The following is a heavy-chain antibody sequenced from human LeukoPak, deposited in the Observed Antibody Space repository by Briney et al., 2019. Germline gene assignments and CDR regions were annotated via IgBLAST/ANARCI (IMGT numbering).Heavy chain of an antibody. CDR1: GGSIGIFY. CDR3: VREQRSYDFSSAFYIAHGMDV. Sequence: SETLSLTCTVSGGSIGIFYWSWIRQPPGKGLEWIGYIYYTGSTNYNPSLKSRVTISVDTSKNQSSLKLSSVTAAGSAVYYCVREQRSYDFSSAFYIAHGMDVWGQGTTVTVSS. V-gene: IGHV4-59*01. D-gene: IGHD3-3*01. CDR2: IYYTGST. J-gene: IGHJ6*02.